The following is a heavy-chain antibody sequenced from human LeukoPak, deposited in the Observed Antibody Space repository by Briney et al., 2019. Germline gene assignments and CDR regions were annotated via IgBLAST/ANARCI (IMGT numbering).Heavy chain of an antibody. CDR1: GGSFSGYY. CDR3: ARDNMIDAFDI. D-gene: IGHD3-22*01. CDR2: INHSGST. Sequence: SETLSLTCAVYGGSFSGYYWSWIRQPPGKVLEWIGEINHSGSTNYNPSLKSRVTISVDTSKNQFSLKLSSVTAADTAVYYCARDNMIDAFDIWGQGTMVTVSS. J-gene: IGHJ3*02. V-gene: IGHV4-34*01.